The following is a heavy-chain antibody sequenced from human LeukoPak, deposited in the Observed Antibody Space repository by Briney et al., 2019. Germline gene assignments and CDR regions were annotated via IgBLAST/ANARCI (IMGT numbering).Heavy chain of an antibody. Sequence: PGGSLRLSCAASGLTFRTYSMTWVRQAPGKGLEWISSISSDSNYIFYSDSLKGRFTISRDNSKNTLYLQMNSLRAEDTAVYYCARELAAAASLYGMDVWGQGTTVTVSS. CDR3: ARELAAAASLYGMDV. CDR2: ISSDSNYI. D-gene: IGHD6-13*01. CDR1: GLTFRTYS. V-gene: IGHV3-21*01. J-gene: IGHJ6*02.